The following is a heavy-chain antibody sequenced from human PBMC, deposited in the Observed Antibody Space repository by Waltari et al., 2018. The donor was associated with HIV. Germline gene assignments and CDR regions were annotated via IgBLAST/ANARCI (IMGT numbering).Heavy chain of an antibody. V-gene: IGHV3-49*03. Sequence: EVQLVESGGGLVQPGRSLRLSGTASGFTFGDYAMSWFRHAPGMGLEWVGFIRSKADGGTTEYAASVKGRFTISRDDSKSIAYLQMNSLKTEDTAVYYCTRGLPSSWSPRPFDYWGQGTLVTVSS. CDR3: TRGLPSSWSPRPFDY. J-gene: IGHJ4*02. CDR1: GFTFGDYA. D-gene: IGHD6-13*01. CDR2: IRSKADGGTT.